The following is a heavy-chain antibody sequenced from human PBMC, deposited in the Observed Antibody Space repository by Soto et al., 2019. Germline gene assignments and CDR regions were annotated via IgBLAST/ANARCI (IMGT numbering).Heavy chain of an antibody. CDR3: AKDGNIVLMVYAIKEFDY. D-gene: IGHD2-8*01. V-gene: IGHV3-23*01. J-gene: IGHJ4*02. CDR2: ISGSGGST. Sequence: GGSLRLSCAASGFTFSSYAMSWVRQAPGKGLEWVSAISGSGGSTYYADSVKGRFTISRDNSKNTLYLQMNSLRAEDTAVYYCAKDGNIVLMVYAIKEFDYWGQGTLVTVSS. CDR1: GFTFSSYA.